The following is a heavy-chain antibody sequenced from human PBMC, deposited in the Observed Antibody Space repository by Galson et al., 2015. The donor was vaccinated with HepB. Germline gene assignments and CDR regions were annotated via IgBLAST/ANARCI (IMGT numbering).Heavy chain of an antibody. CDR3: ARQRSWSYYYYYYMDV. Sequence: CAISGDSVSSNSAAWNWIRQSPSRGLEWLGRTYYRSKWYNDYAVSVKSRITINPDTSKNQFSLQLSSVTPEDTAVYYCARQRSWSYYYYYYMDVWGKGTTVTVSS. CDR2: TYYRSKWYN. D-gene: IGHD1-1*01. J-gene: IGHJ6*03. V-gene: IGHV6-1*01. CDR1: GDSVSSNSAA.